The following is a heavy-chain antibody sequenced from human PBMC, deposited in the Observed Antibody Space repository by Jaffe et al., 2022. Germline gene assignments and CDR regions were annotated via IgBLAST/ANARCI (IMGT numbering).Heavy chain of an antibody. CDR3: ARADGIAVADGAFDI. Sequence: EVQLVESGGGLVKPGGSLRLSCAASGFTFSSYSMNWVRQAPGKGLEWVSSISSSSSYIYYADSVKGRFTISRDNAKNSLYLQMNSLRAEDTAVYYCARADGIAVADGAFDIWGQGTMVTVSS. D-gene: IGHD6-19*01. J-gene: IGHJ3*02. V-gene: IGHV3-21*01. CDR1: GFTFSSYS. CDR2: ISSSSSYI.